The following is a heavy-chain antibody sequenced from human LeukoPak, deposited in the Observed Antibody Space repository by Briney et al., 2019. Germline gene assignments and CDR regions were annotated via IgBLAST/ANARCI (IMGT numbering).Heavy chain of an antibody. Sequence: PGGSLRLSCAASGSTVSGSYMHWLRQAPGKGLEWVSLIYTGGTTYYADSVKGRFTISRDDSKNTLYLQMNSLRADDTAVYYCARQAGYASGWKSDYFDLWGQGTLVTVSS. D-gene: IGHD6-19*01. J-gene: IGHJ4*02. CDR2: IYTGGTT. CDR3: ARQAGYASGWKSDYFDL. V-gene: IGHV3-53*01. CDR1: GSTVSGSY.